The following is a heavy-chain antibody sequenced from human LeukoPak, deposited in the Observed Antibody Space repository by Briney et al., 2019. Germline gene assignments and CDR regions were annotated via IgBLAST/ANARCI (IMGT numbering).Heavy chain of an antibody. CDR3: ARSLRDAFDI. J-gene: IGHJ3*02. V-gene: IGHV3-21*06. CDR2: LSGTGRYI. CDR1: GFTFSSYT. Sequence: TGGSLRLSCAASGFTFSSYTMNWVXQAPGXGLEWVSSLSGTGRYIYYADLMKGRFTISRDNAKNSLYLQMNSLRAEDTAVYYCARSLRDAFDIWGQGTMVTVSS.